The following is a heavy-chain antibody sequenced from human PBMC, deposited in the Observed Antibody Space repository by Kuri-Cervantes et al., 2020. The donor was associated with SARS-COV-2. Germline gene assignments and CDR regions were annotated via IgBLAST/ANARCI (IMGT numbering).Heavy chain of an antibody. J-gene: IGHJ4*02. CDR2: IYYSGST. Sequence: SETLSLTCTVSGGSISSSRYYWGWIRQPPGKGLEWIGSIYYSGSTYYNPSLKSRVTISVDTSKTQFSLKLSSVTAADTAVYYCARHVRPEITIFGVVITADYFDYWGQGTLVTVSS. CDR3: ARHVRPEITIFGVVITADYFDY. D-gene: IGHD3-3*01. V-gene: IGHV4-39*01. CDR1: GGSISSSRYY.